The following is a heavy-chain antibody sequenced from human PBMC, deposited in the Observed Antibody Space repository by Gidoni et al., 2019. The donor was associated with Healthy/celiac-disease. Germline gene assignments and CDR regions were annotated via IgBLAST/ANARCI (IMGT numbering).Heavy chain of an antibody. D-gene: IGHD3-22*01. Sequence: QVQLVESGGGVVQPGRSLRLSCAASGFTFSSCGMHWARQAPGKGLEWVAVIWYDGSNKYYADVVKGRFTISRDNSKNTLYLQMNSLRAEDTAVYYCARAPDSSGYFLDYWGQGTLVTVSS. CDR1: GFTFSSCG. CDR3: ARAPDSSGYFLDY. V-gene: IGHV3-33*01. J-gene: IGHJ4*02. CDR2: IWYDGSNK.